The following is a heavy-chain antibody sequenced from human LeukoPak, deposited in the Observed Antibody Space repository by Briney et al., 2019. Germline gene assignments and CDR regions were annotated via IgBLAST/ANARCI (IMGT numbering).Heavy chain of an antibody. CDR3: ARYGYYDTSGYKAFDY. V-gene: IGHV3-7*05. D-gene: IGHD3-22*01. CDR1: GFTFSNYW. J-gene: IGHJ4*02. CDR2: IKEGGSEK. Sequence: GGSLRLSYAASGFTFSNYWMNWVRQAPGKGLEWVASIKEGGSEKYYVDSVKGRFTISRDNAKNSLYLQMNSLRAEDTAVYYCARYGYYDTSGYKAFDYWGQGTLVTVSS.